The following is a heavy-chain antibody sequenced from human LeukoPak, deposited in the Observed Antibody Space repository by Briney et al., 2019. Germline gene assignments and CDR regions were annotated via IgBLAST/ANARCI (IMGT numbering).Heavy chain of an antibody. V-gene: IGHV1-2*02. D-gene: IGHD3-22*01. Sequence: ASVKVSCKASGYTFTGYYMHWVRQAPGQGLEWMGWINPNSGGTNYAQKFQGRVTMTRDTSISTAYMELSRLRSDDTAAYYCARDYYDSSGYYPFYYYYMDVWGKGTTVTVSS. J-gene: IGHJ6*03. CDR2: INPNSGGT. CDR3: ARDYYDSSGYYPFYYYYMDV. CDR1: GYTFTGYY.